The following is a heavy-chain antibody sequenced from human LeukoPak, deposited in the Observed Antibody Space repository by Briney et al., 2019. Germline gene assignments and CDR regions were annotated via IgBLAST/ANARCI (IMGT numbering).Heavy chain of an antibody. V-gene: IGHV1-18*04. Sequence: ASVKVSCKASGYTFTCYGISWVRQAPGQGLEWMGWISAYNGNTNYAQKLQGRVTMTTDTSTSTAYMELRSLRSDDTAVYYCARPSYCSGGSCYSYGMDVWGKGTTVTVSS. D-gene: IGHD2-15*01. CDR1: GYTFTCYG. CDR2: ISAYNGNT. CDR3: ARPSYCSGGSCYSYGMDV. J-gene: IGHJ6*04.